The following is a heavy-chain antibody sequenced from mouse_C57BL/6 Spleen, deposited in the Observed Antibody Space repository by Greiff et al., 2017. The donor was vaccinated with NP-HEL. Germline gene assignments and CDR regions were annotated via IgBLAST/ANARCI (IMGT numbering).Heavy chain of an antibody. CDR1: GYAFSSSW. CDR2: IYPGDGDT. J-gene: IGHJ4*01. V-gene: IGHV1-82*01. Sequence: QVQLKESGPELVKPGASVKISCKASGYAFSSSWMNWVKQRPGKGLEWIGRIYPGDGDTNYNGKFTGKATLTADKSSSTAYMQLSSLTSEDSAVYFCAGDLYAMDYWGQGTSVTVSS. CDR3: AGDLYAMDY.